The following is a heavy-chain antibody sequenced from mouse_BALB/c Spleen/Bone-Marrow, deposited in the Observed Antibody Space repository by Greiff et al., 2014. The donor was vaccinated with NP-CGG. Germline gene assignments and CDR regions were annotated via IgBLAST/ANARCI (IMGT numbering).Heavy chain of an antibody. CDR1: GFNIKDTY. V-gene: IGHV14-3*02. D-gene: IGHD1-1*01. CDR3: ARGTTVVSYNAMDY. CDR2: IDPANGYT. J-gene: IGHJ4*01. Sequence: VHVKQSGAELVKPGASVKLSCTASGFNIKDTYMHWVKQRPEQGLEWIGRIDPANGYTKFDPKFQGKATITADTSSNTAYLQLSSLTSEYTDVYYCARGTTVVSYNAMDYWGQGTSVTVSS.